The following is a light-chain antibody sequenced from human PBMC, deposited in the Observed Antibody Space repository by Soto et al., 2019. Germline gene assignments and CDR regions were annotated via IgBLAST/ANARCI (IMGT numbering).Light chain of an antibody. V-gene: IGKV2-28*01. Sequence: DIVMTQSPLSLPVTPGEPASISCRSSQNLLHSNGYNYLDWYLQKPGQSPQLLIYLGSNRASGVPDRFSGSGSGTDFTLKISRVEAEDVGVYYCMQALHTPWTFGQGTKVEIK. J-gene: IGKJ1*01. CDR1: QNLLHSNGYNY. CDR2: LGS. CDR3: MQALHTPWT.